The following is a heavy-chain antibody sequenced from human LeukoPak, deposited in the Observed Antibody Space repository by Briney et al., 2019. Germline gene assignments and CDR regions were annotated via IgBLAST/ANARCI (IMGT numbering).Heavy chain of an antibody. V-gene: IGHV3-48*03. CDR2: ISSSGSTI. D-gene: IGHD2-2*01. CDR3: ARPRGCGSARCNNFDY. J-gene: IGHJ4*02. Sequence: GGSLRLSCAASGFTFSSYEMNWVRQAPGKGLEWVSYISSSGSTIYYADSVKGRFTISRDNAKNSLYLQMNSLRAEDTAVYYCARPRGCGSARCNNFDYWGQGTLVTVSS. CDR1: GFTFSSYE.